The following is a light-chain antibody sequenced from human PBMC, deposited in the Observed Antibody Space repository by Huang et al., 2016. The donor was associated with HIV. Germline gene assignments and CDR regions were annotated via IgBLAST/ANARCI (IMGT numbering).Light chain of an antibody. CDR3: QQYNSYPLT. CDR2: KAS. Sequence: DIQMTQSPSTLSASVGDRVTITCRASQSISCWLAWYQQKPGKGPQLLIYKASNLESGVPSRLSGSGSGTEFTLTISSLQPDDFATYYCQQYNSYPLTFGGGTKVQIK. V-gene: IGKV1-5*03. J-gene: IGKJ4*01. CDR1: QSISCW.